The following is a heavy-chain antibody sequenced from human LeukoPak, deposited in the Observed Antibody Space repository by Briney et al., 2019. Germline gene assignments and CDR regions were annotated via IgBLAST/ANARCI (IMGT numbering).Heavy chain of an antibody. CDR3: TREGTSGDFHYFDY. D-gene: IGHD2-21*01. V-gene: IGHV3-49*04. CDR1: GFTFGDYA. CDR2: IRSKAYGGTT. Sequence: QPGRSLRLSCTASGFTFGDYAMSWVRQAPGKGLEWVGFIRSKAYGGTTEYAASVRGRFTISKDDSKSIAYLQMNSLKTEDTAVYYCTREGTSGDFHYFDYWGQGTLFTVSS. J-gene: IGHJ4*02.